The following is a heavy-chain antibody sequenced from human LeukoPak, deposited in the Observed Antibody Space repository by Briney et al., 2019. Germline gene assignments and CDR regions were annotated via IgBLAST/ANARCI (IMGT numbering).Heavy chain of an antibody. J-gene: IGHJ4*02. CDR3: ARIRDDYNYYFVY. D-gene: IGHD5-24*01. CDR2: IYYSGST. CDR1: GGSISSGGYY. Sequence: SETLSLTCTVSGGSISSGGYYWSWIRQHPGKGLEWIGYIYYSGSTYYNPSLKSRVTISVDTSKNQFSLKLSSVTAADTAVYCCARIRDDYNYYFVYWGQGTLVTVSS. V-gene: IGHV4-31*03.